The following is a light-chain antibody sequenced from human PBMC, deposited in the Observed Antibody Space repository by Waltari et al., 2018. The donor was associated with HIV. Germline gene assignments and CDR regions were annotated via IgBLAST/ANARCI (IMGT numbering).Light chain of an antibody. Sequence: AIQMTQSPSSLSASVGDRVTITCRASRGIGNDLGWYQQQPGQAPKLLIFAASSLQTGVPSRFSGSGSGTDFTLTISSLQPGDFATYYCLQAFSYPLTFGQGTKVEIK. CDR2: AAS. J-gene: IGKJ1*01. CDR1: RGIGND. V-gene: IGKV1-6*02. CDR3: LQAFSYPLT.